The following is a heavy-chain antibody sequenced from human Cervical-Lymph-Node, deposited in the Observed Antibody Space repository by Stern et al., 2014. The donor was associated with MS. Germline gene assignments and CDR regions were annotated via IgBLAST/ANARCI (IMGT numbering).Heavy chain of an antibody. V-gene: IGHV5-51*03. CDR3: ARGANGFHNWFDP. D-gene: IGHD5-24*01. Sequence: VQLGQSVAEMKKAGESLKISCKTSGYSFNDYWIGWVRQMPGKGLEWLGSIFPDDSESRYSQSFRGQVTISVDKSTSTAFLHWGSLKASDTAIYYCARGANGFHNWFDPWGQGTLVTVSS. J-gene: IGHJ5*02. CDR2: IFPDDSES. CDR1: GYSFNDYW.